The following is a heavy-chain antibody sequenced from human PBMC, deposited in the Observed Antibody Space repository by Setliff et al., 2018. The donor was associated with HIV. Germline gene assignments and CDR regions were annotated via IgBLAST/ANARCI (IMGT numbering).Heavy chain of an antibody. J-gene: IGHJ5*02. CDR3: AREIQIAVAAVGWFDP. V-gene: IGHV1-69*06. CDR2: IIPLFGTA. CDR1: GYSFFSYS. D-gene: IGHD6-13*01. Sequence: SVKVSCKASGYSFFSYSITWVRQAPGQGLEWMGGIIPLFGTANYAQKFQGRVTITADKSTSTAYLELNSLRSEDSAIYYCAREIQIAVAAVGWFDPWGQGTLVTVSS.